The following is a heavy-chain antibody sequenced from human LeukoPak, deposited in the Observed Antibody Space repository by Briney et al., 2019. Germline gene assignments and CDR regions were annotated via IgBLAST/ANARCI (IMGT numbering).Heavy chain of an antibody. CDR2: MDPNSGNT. Sequence: ASVTVSCKASGYTFTSYDINWVRQATGQGLEWMGWMDPNSGNTGYAQKFQGRVTITRNTSISTAYMELSSLRSEDTAVYYCARGLSGYSGRSGYYYYTDVWGKGTTVTVSS. D-gene: IGHD5-12*01. J-gene: IGHJ6*03. CDR3: ARGLSGYSGRSGYYYYTDV. V-gene: IGHV1-8*03. CDR1: GYTFTSYD.